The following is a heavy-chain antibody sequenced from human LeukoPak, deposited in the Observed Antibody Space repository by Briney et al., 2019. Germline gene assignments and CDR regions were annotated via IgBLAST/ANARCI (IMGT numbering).Heavy chain of an antibody. CDR2: FDPEDGET. CDR1: GYTLTELS. CDR3: ATPLYCSGGSCHNYYYYGMDV. D-gene: IGHD2-15*01. Sequence: WASVKVSCKVSGYTLTELSMHWVRQAPGKGLEWMGGFDPEDGETIYAQKFQGRVTMTEDTSTDTAYMELSSLRSVDTAVYYCATPLYCSGGSCHNYYYYGMDVWGQGTTVTVSS. V-gene: IGHV1-24*01. J-gene: IGHJ6*02.